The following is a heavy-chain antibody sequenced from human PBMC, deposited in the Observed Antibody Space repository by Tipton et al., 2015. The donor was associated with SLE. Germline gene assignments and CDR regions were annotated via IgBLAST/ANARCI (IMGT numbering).Heavy chain of an antibody. CDR2: IRYDGSNK. CDR3: AGGPGGWGYFDY. Sequence: SLRLSCAASGFTFSSYGMHWVRQAPGKGLEWVAFIRYDGSNKYYADSVKGRFTISRDNSKNTLYLQMNSLRAEDTAVYYCAGGPGGWGYFDYWGQGTLVTVSS. V-gene: IGHV3-30*02. CDR1: GFTFSSYG. D-gene: IGHD3-10*01. J-gene: IGHJ4*02.